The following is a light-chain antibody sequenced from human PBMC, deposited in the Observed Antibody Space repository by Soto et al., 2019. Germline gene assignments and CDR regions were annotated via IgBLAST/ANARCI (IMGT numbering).Light chain of an antibody. CDR2: AAS. CDR1: QNISTY. V-gene: IGKV1-39*01. Sequence: DIQMTQSPSSLSASVGDRVTITCRASQNISTYLNWYHQKPGKAPKLLIYAASTLQTGVPSRFSGSGSGTDFTLTISSLQPEDFATYYCQQSYRTPITFGQGTRLEIK. CDR3: QQSYRTPIT. J-gene: IGKJ5*01.